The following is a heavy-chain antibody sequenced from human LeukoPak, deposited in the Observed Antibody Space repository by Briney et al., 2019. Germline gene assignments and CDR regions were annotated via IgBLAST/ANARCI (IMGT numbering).Heavy chain of an antibody. Sequence: GGSLRLSCATSGFTFSSYWMTWVRQAPGKGLVWVSRINSDGSSTRYADSVKGRFTISRDNANNTLYLQMNSLRAEDTAVYYCARSPRFSIGATGTFDYWGQGALVTVSS. J-gene: IGHJ4*02. CDR2: INSDGSST. D-gene: IGHD6-13*01. CDR3: ARSPRFSIGATGTFDY. CDR1: GFTFSSYW. V-gene: IGHV3-74*01.